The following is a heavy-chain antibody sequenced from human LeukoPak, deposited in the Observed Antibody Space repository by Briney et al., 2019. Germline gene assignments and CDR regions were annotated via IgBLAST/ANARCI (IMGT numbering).Heavy chain of an antibody. CDR2: INPNSGGT. Sequence: ASVKVSCKASGYTFTSYGISWVRQAPGQGLEWMGWINPNSGGTNYAQKFQGRVTMTRDTSISTAYMELSRLRSDDTAVYYCARGRVAAAAPGYAFDIWGQGTMVTVSS. D-gene: IGHD6-13*01. CDR1: GYTFTSYG. J-gene: IGHJ3*02. V-gene: IGHV1-2*02. CDR3: ARGRVAAAAPGYAFDI.